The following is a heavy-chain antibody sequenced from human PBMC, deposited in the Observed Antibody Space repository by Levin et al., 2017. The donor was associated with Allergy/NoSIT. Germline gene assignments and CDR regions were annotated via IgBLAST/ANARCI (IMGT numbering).Heavy chain of an antibody. J-gene: IGHJ4*02. Sequence: PSETLSLTCTVSGGAISGGGYHWTWIRQHPEKGLEWIGYIYYSGSTFYNPSLKSRLMISVDTSKNQFSLNVSSVTAADTAVYYCAREDGSTFDFWGQGALVTVAS. CDR2: IYYSGST. CDR1: GGAISGGGYH. CDR3: AREDGSTFDF. V-gene: IGHV4-31*03. D-gene: IGHD2-2*03.